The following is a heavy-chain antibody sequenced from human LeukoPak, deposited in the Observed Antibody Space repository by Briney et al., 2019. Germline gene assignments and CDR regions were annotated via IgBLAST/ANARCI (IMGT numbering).Heavy chain of an antibody. CDR3: ARSRTGIAVAGQNRYYFDY. J-gene: IGHJ4*02. Sequence: ASVKVSCKASGYTSTSYGISWVRQAPGQGLEWMGWISAYNGNTNYAQKLQGRVTMTTDTSTSTAYMELRSLRSDDTAVYYCARSRTGIAVAGQNRYYFDYWGQGTLVTVSS. CDR1: GYTSTSYG. D-gene: IGHD6-19*01. CDR2: ISAYNGNT. V-gene: IGHV1-18*01.